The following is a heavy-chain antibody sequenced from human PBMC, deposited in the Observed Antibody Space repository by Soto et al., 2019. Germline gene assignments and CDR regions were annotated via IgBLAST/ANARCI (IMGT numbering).Heavy chain of an antibody. Sequence: GGSLRLSCAASGFTCSSYAMSWVRQAPGKGLEWVSLISWDGGSTYYADSVKGRFTISRDNSKNSLYLQMNSLRTEDTALYYCAKDLDSSGYYAPDYWGQGTLVTVSS. J-gene: IGHJ4*02. D-gene: IGHD3-22*01. CDR2: ISWDGGST. CDR1: GFTCSSYA. V-gene: IGHV3-43*01. CDR3: AKDLDSSGYYAPDY.